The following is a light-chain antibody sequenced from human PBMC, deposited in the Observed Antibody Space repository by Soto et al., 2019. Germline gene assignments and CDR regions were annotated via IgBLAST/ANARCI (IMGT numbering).Light chain of an antibody. Sequence: DIQMTQSPSTLSASVGDIVTITCRASHIISSWLAWYQQKPGKAPKLLIYDVSTLESGVPSRFSGSGSGTEFTLTISSLQPDDFATYYCQQYSSYSPITFGQGALLEL. CDR3: QQYSSYSPIT. J-gene: IGKJ5*01. CDR2: DVS. V-gene: IGKV1-5*01. CDR1: HIISSW.